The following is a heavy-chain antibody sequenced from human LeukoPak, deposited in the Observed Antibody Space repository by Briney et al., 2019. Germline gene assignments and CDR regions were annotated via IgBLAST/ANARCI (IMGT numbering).Heavy chain of an antibody. D-gene: IGHD1-26*01. V-gene: IGHV3-7*05. J-gene: IGHJ5*02. Sequence: GGSLRLSCAASGFTFSSSWMTWVRQAPGKGLEWVASIQEDGSEKYYVASVKGRFTISRDNARDSLYLQINSLRAEDTAVYYCARCMVGTTNWFDPWGQGTLVTVSS. CDR1: GFTFSSSW. CDR3: ARCMVGTTNWFDP. CDR2: IQEDGSEK.